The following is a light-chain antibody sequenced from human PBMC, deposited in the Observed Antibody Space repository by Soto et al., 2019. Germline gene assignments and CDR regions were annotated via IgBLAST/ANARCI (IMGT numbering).Light chain of an antibody. V-gene: IGLV4-69*01. CDR1: SGHSSYI. CDR2: LSSDGSH. CDR3: QTWGTGIVV. J-gene: IGLJ2*01. Sequence: QPVLTQSPSASASLGASVKLTCTLSSGHSSYIIAWHQQQPEKGPRYLMKLSSDGSHTKGDGIPDRFSGSSSGAERYLTISSLQSEDEADYYCQTWGTGIVVFGGGTKVTVL.